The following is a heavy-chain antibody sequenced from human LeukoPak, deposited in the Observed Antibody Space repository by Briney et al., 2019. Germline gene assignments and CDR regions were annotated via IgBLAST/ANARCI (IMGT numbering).Heavy chain of an antibody. Sequence: ASVTVSCKASGYTFTGCFIHYVRQAPGQGLAWMGWIDPNSDNIRYSETFKDRVTMTRDTSTNTAYMELSWLRSDDTAVYYCARSAYNYGYVYFDHWGQGTLVIASS. D-gene: IGHD5-18*01. V-gene: IGHV1-2*02. CDR1: GYTFTGCF. J-gene: IGHJ4*02. CDR2: IDPNSDNI. CDR3: ARSAYNYGYVYFDH.